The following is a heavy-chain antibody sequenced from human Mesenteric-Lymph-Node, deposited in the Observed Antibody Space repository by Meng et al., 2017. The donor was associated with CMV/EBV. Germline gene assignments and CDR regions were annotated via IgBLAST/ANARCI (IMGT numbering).Heavy chain of an antibody. V-gene: IGHV3-53*01. CDR2: IYSGGST. CDR3: ARRGSGGRAMDV. D-gene: IGHD2-15*01. J-gene: IGHJ6*02. CDR1: GFTVSSDY. Sequence: GESLEISCAASGFTVSSDYMSWVRQAPGKGLEWVSIIYSGGSTCYADSVKGRFTISRDNSKNTLYLQMNSLRAEDTAVYYCARRGSGGRAMDVWGQGTTVTVSS.